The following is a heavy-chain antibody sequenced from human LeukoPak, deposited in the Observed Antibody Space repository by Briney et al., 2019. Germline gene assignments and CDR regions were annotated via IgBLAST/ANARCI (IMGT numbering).Heavy chain of an antibody. CDR2: INPSGGST. CDR1: GYTFTNYY. CDR3: AGSGGFYYFDY. V-gene: IGHV1-46*01. J-gene: IGHJ4*02. D-gene: IGHD1-26*01. Sequence: ASVKVSCKASGYTFTNYYFHWVRQAPGQRLEWMGIINPSGGSTTYAQKLQGKITITTDTSTSTVYMELSSLRSEDTAVYYCAGSGGFYYFDYWGQGTLVTVSS.